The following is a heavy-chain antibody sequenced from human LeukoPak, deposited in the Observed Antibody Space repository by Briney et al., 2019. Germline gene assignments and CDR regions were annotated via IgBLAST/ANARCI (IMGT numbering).Heavy chain of an antibody. J-gene: IGHJ6*03. CDR1: GGSISSYY. D-gene: IGHD3-3*01. CDR3: ARDNVFRHHGQTYYDFPQGAHTMGV. Sequence: SETLSLTCTVSGGSISSYYWSWIRQPPGKGLEWIGYIYYSGSTNYNPSLKSRVTISVDTSKNQFSLKLSSVTAADTAVYYCARDNVFRHHGQTYYDFPQGAHTMGVWGKGTTVTVSS. CDR2: IYYSGST. V-gene: IGHV4-59*01.